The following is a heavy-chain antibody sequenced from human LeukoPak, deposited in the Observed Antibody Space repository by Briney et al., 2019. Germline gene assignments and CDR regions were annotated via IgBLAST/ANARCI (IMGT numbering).Heavy chain of an antibody. CDR1: GFTVSSNY. J-gene: IGHJ4*02. CDR3: AKDRGFGVFFQYYFDY. D-gene: IGHD3-10*01. V-gene: IGHV3-66*02. CDR2: IYSGGST. Sequence: PGGSLRLSCAASGFTVSSNYMSWVRQAPGKGLEWVSVIYSGGSTYYADSVKGRFTISRDNSKNTLYLQMNSLRAEDTAVYYCAKDRGFGVFFQYYFDYWDQGTLVTVSS.